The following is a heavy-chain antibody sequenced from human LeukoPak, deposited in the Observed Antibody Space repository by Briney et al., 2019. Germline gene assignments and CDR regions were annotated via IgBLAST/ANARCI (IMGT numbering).Heavy chain of an antibody. CDR3: AGATTVVTPNAFDI. CDR2: IYYSGST. CDR1: GGSISSGGYY. D-gene: IGHD4-23*01. Sequence: PSQTLSLTCTVSGGSISSGGYYWSWIRQHPGKGLEWIGYIYYSGSTYYYPSLKSRVTISVDTSKNQFSLKLSSVTAADTAVYYCAGATTVVTPNAFDIWGQGTMVTVSS. V-gene: IGHV4-31*03. J-gene: IGHJ3*02.